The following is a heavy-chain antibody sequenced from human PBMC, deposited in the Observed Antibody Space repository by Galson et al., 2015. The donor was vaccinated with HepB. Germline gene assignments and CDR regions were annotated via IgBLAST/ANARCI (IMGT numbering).Heavy chain of an antibody. CDR2: IIPIFGTA. J-gene: IGHJ6*02. V-gene: IGHV1-69*13. D-gene: IGHD2-2*01. Sequence: SVKVSCKASGGTFSSYAISWVRQAPGQGLEWMGGIIPIFGTANYAQKFQGRVTITADESTSTAYMELSSLRSEDTAVYYCARGVVVVPAASWGYYYGMDVWGQGTTVTVSS. CDR1: GGTFSSYA. CDR3: ARGVVVVPAASWGYYYGMDV.